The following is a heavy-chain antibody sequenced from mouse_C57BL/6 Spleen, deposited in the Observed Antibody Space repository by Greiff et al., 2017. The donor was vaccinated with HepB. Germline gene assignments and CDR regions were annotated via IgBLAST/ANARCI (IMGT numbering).Heavy chain of an antibody. V-gene: IGHV5-4*01. D-gene: IGHD2-2*01. J-gene: IGHJ3*01. CDR1: GFTFSSYA. Sequence: EVKLMESGGGLVKPGGSLKLSCAASGFTFSSYAMSWVRQTPEKRLEWVATISDGGSYTYYPDNVKGRFTISRDNAKNNLYLQMSHLKSEDTAMYYCARDRRDGYDRRAWFAYWGQGTLVTVSA. CDR3: ARDRRDGYDRRAWFAY. CDR2: ISDGGSYT.